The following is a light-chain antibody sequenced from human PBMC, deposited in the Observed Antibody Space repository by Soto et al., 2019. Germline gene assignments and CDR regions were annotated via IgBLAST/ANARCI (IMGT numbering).Light chain of an antibody. CDR1: SSDIGSYNH. CDR3: ISYTDRQSYL. CDR2: AFS. V-gene: IGLV2-14*03. J-gene: IGLJ1*01. Sequence: QSVLTQPASVSGSPGQSITSACSGTSSDIGSYNHVAWYQQFPGKSPKLMSYAFSDRPPGVSDRFSGSKSGITASPTISGLQTEDEADYYCISYTDRQSYLFGTGTKVTVL.